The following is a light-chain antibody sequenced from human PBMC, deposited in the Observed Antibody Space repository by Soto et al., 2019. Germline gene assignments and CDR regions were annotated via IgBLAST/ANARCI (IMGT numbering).Light chain of an antibody. CDR2: WAS. Sequence: DIVMTQSPDSLAVSLGERATINCKSSQSVLYSSNNKNYLAWYQQKPGQPPKLLIYWASTRESGVPDRFSGGGSGTDFTLTTSSLQAEDVAVYYCQQYYSTPFTFGPGTKVDIK. CDR3: QQYYSTPFT. V-gene: IGKV4-1*01. J-gene: IGKJ3*01. CDR1: QSVLYSSNNKNY.